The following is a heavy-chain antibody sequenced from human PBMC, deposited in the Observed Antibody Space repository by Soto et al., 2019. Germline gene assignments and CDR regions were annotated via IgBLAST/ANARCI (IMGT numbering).Heavy chain of an antibody. D-gene: IGHD2-15*01. J-gene: IGHJ4*02. CDR2: IYYSGST. Sequence: QVQLQESGPGLVKPSQTLSLTCTVSGGSISSGGYYWSWIRQHPGKGLEWIGYIYYSGSTYYNPSLKSPVTISVDTSKNQFSLKLSSVTAADTAVYYCARGYCSGGSCYVFDYWGQGTLVTVSS. CDR3: ARGYCSGGSCYVFDY. CDR1: GGSISSGGYY. V-gene: IGHV4-31*01.